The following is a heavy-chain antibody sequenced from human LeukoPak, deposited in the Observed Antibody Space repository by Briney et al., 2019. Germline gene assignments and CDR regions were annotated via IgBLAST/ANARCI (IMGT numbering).Heavy chain of an antibody. CDR3: AREEVSSSSWYGGLDYYGMDV. V-gene: IGHV6-1*01. CDR1: GDSVSSNSAA. J-gene: IGHJ6*02. D-gene: IGHD6-13*01. Sequence: LSQTLSLTCATSGDSVSSNSAAWNWIRQSPSRGLEWLGRTYYRSKWYNDYAVSVKSRITLNPDTSKNQFSLQLNSVTPEDTAVYYCAREEVSSSSWYGGLDYYGMDVWGQGTTVTVSS. CDR2: TYYRSKWYN.